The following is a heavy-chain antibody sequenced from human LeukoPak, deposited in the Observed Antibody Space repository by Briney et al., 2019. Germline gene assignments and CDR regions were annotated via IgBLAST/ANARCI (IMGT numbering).Heavy chain of an antibody. J-gene: IGHJ6*03. Sequence: PWASVKVSCKASGYTFTSYDINWVRQATGQGLEWMGWMNPNSGNTGYAQKFQGRVTMTRNTSISTAYMELSSLRSEDTAVYYCARRPIPPVLWFGELFSPDYYYYMDVWGKGTTVTISS. D-gene: IGHD3-10*01. CDR3: ARRPIPPVLWFGELFSPDYYYYMDV. CDR1: GYTFTSYD. V-gene: IGHV1-8*01. CDR2: MNPNSGNT.